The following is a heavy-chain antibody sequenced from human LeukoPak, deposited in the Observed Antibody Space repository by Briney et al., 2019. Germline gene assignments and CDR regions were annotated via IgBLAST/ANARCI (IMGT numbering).Heavy chain of an antibody. Sequence: GGSLRLSCAASGFTYSSYSMNWVRQAPGKGREWVSYISSSSSTIYYADSVKGRFTISRDNAKNSLYLQMNSLRAEDTAVYYCARETIAVAGDYYYMDVWGKGTTVTVSS. CDR1: GFTYSSYS. V-gene: IGHV3-48*01. CDR3: ARETIAVAGDYYYMDV. J-gene: IGHJ6*03. CDR2: ISSSSSTI. D-gene: IGHD6-19*01.